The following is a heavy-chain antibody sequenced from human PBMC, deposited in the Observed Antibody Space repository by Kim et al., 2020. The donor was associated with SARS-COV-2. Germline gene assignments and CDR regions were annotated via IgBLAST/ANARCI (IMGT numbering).Heavy chain of an antibody. Sequence: KSRVTISVDTSKNQFSLKLSSVTAADTAVYYCARDTDPSKQNYYYYGMDVWGQGTTVTVSS. V-gene: IGHV4-34*01. CDR3: ARDTDPSKQNYYYYGMDV. J-gene: IGHJ6*02. D-gene: IGHD2-8*02.